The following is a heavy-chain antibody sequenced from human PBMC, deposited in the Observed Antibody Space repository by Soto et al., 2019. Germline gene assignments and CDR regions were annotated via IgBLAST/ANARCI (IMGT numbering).Heavy chain of an antibody. Sequence: QVQLVESGGGVVQPGRSLRLSCAASGFTFSSYAMHWVRQAPGKGLEWVAVISYDGSNKYYAESVKGRFTISRDNSKNTLYLQMNSLRAEDTAVYYCAREQGYYDFWSGYFSTLNYGMDVWGQGTTVTVSS. V-gene: IGHV3-30-3*01. J-gene: IGHJ6*02. CDR1: GFTFSSYA. CDR3: AREQGYYDFWSGYFSTLNYGMDV. D-gene: IGHD3-3*01. CDR2: ISYDGSNK.